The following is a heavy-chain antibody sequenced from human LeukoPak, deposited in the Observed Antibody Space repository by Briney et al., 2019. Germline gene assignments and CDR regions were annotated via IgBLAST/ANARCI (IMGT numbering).Heavy chain of an antibody. V-gene: IGHV3-20*04. CDR2: INWNGGST. J-gene: IGHJ3*02. CDR3: ARDRGPYDSSGYYPYDAFDI. D-gene: IGHD3-22*01. CDR1: GFTFDDYG. Sequence: GGSLRLSCAASGFTFDDYGMTWVRQALGKGLEWVSSINWNGGSTGYADSVKGRFTISRDNAKNSLFLQMNSLRAEDTALYYCARDRGPYDSSGYYPYDAFDIWGQGTMVTVSS.